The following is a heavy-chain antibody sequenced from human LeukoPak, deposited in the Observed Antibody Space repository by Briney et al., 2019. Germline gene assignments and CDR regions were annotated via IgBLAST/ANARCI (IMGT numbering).Heavy chain of an antibody. CDR1: EFTFSSYT. D-gene: IGHD4-17*01. CDR2: ISYDGTYI. V-gene: IGHV3-30*14. CDR3: ARGAAVTALFDY. J-gene: IGHJ4*02. Sequence: GGSLRLSCAASEFTFSSYTMHWVRQAPGKGLEWVAVISYDGTYIYYSDSVKGRFTMSRDNSKNTLYLQMNNPTIDDTALYYCARGAAVTALFDYWGQGTLVTVSS.